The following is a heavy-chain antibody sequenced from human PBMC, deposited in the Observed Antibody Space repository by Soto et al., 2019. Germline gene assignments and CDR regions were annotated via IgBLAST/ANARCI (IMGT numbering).Heavy chain of an antibody. CDR1: VYTFTRYV. V-gene: IGHV1-18*01. J-gene: IGHJ6*02. D-gene: IGHD2-15*01. CDR3: ARSTDIVVVVAAYYYYGMDV. Sequence: GAAVTVSCMESVYTFTRYVIIGLLQAPGQGLDGMGWISAYNGNTNYAQKLQGRVTMTTDTSTSTAYMELRSLRSDDTAVYYCARSTDIVVVVAAYYYYGMDVWGQGTTVTVSS. CDR2: ISAYNGNT.